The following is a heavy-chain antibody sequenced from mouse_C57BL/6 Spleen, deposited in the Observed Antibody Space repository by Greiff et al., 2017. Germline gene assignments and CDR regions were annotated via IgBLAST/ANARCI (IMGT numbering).Heavy chain of an antibody. CDR1: GFTFSNYW. Sequence: EVQLQESGGGLVQPGGSMKLSCVASGFTFSNYWMNWVRQSPEKGLEWVAQIRLKSDNYATHYAESVKGRFTISRDDSKSSVYLQMNNLRAEDTGIYYCTGPFYTGAMDYWGQGTSVTVSS. CDR3: TGPFYTGAMDY. V-gene: IGHV6-3*01. J-gene: IGHJ4*01. D-gene: IGHD2-1*01. CDR2: IRLKSDNYAT.